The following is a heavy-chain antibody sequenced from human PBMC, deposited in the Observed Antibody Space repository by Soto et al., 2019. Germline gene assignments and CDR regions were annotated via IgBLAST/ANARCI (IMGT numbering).Heavy chain of an antibody. J-gene: IGHJ4*02. V-gene: IGHV3-30-3*01. CDR1: GFTFSSYA. CDR2: ISYDGSNK. Sequence: GGSLRLSCAASGFTFSSYAMHWVRQAPGKGLEWVAVISYDGSNKYYADSVKGRFTISRDNSKNTLYLQMNSLRAEDTAVYYCARGAAYNWNQGRFDYWGQGTLVTVSS. D-gene: IGHD1-20*01. CDR3: ARGAAYNWNQGRFDY.